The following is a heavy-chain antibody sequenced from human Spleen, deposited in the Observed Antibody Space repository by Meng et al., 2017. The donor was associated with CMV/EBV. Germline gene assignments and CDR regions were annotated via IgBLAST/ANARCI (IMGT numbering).Heavy chain of an antibody. V-gene: IGHV4-39*07. CDR1: GDSIISSAFC. CDR2: IYHSGSS. J-gene: IGHJ2*01. Sequence: PVCTVSGDSIISSAFCWVWIRQPPGKGLEWIGSIYHSGSSYYNPSLKSRVTMSADTSKNQFSLKLSSVTAADTAVYYCARGVKVDLWGRGTLVTVSS. CDR3: ARGVKVDL. D-gene: IGHD2-8*01.